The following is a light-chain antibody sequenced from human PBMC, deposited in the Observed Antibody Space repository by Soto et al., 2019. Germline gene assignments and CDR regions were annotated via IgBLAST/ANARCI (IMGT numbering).Light chain of an antibody. J-gene: IGKJ2*01. CDR1: QSVSSTY. V-gene: IGKV3-20*01. CDR2: SGS. CDR3: QQYGSSPPYT. Sequence: EIVLTQSPGTLSLSPGERATLSCRASQSVSSTYLAWYQQKPGQAPRLLIYSGSNRATGIPDRFSGSGSGTDFTLTSSRLEPEDFAVYYCQQYGSSPPYTFGQGTKLEIK.